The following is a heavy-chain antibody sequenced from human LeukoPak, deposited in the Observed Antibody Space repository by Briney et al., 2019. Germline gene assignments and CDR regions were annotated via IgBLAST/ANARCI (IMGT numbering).Heavy chain of an antibody. CDR1: GFTFSSYA. J-gene: IGHJ4*02. Sequence: GGSLRLSCAASGFTFSSYAMSWVRQAPGKGLEWVSAISGSGGSTYYADSVKGRFTISRDNSKNTLYLQMNSLRAEDTAVYYCAKDGGGYQLLVSYFDYWGQGTLVTVSS. CDR2: ISGSGGST. CDR3: AKDGGGYQLLVSYFDY. D-gene: IGHD2-2*01. V-gene: IGHV3-23*01.